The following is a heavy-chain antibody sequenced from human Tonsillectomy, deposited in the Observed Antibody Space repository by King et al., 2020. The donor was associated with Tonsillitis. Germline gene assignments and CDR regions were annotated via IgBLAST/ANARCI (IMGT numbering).Heavy chain of an antibody. J-gene: IGHJ4*02. V-gene: IGHV3-23*04. CDR3: AKGGMRIQLWVPTFGNFDN. CDR2: ISGSGGST. Sequence: VQLVESGGGLVQPGGSLRLSCAASGFTFSSYAMSWVRQAPGKGLEWVSAISGSGGSTYYADSVKGRFTISRDNSKNTLYLQMNSLRAEDTAVYYCAKGGMRIQLWVPTFGNFDNWGQGTLVTVSS. D-gene: IGHD5-18*01. CDR1: GFTFSSYA.